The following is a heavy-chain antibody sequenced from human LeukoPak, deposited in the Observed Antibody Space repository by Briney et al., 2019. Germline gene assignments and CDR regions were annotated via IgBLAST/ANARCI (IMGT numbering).Heavy chain of an antibody. J-gene: IGHJ6*03. CDR3: ARGTYDYSNYYYYYMDV. CDR1: GGTFSSYA. Sequence: SVKVSCKASGGTFSSYAISWVRQAPGQGLECMGRIIPIFGTANYAQKFQGRVTITTDESTSTAYMELSSLRSEDTAVYYCARGTYDYSNYYYYYMDVWGKGTTVTVSS. CDR2: IIPIFGTA. D-gene: IGHD4-11*01. V-gene: IGHV1-69*05.